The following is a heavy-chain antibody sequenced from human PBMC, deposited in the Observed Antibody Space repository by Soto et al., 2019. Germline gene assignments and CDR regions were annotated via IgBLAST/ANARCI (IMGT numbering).Heavy chain of an antibody. CDR2: IYYSGST. CDR1: GGSMSSGDYY. V-gene: IGHV4-30-4*01. CDR3: AIGSTYYGLGI. Sequence: SETLSLTCSVSGGSMSSGDYYWSWIRQPPGKGLEWIGYIYYSGSTFYNPSLESRVTISADTSKNQFSLRLSSVTAADTAVYYCAIGSTYYGLGIWGQGTLVTVS. D-gene: IGHD3-10*01. J-gene: IGHJ4*02.